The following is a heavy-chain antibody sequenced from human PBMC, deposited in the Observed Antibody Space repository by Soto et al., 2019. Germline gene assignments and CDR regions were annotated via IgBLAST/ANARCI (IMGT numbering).Heavy chain of an antibody. Sequence: QVQLVQSGAEVKKPGASVKVSCKASGYNFMRYGFTWVRQAPGQGLEWMGWINVDNGETKYPQKIQGRVTMTTDTSTSTVYMVLRSLTSDDPAVYYCARWISGGYSDCFDPWGHGTLVTVSS. V-gene: IGHV1-18*04. CDR3: ARWISGGYSDCFDP. CDR1: GYNFMRYG. J-gene: IGHJ5*02. D-gene: IGHD1-26*01. CDR2: INVDNGET.